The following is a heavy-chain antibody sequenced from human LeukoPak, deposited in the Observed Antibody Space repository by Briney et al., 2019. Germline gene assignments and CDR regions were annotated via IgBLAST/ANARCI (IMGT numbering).Heavy chain of an antibody. CDR2: IYYSGST. V-gene: IGHV4-31*03. Sequence: SETLSLTCTVSGGSISSGGYYWSWIRQHPGKGLEWIGYIYYSGSTYYNPSLKSRVTISVDTSKNQFSLKLSSVTAADTAVYYCARGAVLRYFEWGYWGQGTLVTVSS. D-gene: IGHD3-9*01. CDR3: ARGAVLRYFEWGY. CDR1: GGSISSGGYY. J-gene: IGHJ4*02.